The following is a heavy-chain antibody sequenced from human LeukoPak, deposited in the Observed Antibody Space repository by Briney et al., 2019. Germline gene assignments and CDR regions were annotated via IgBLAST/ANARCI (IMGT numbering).Heavy chain of an antibody. CDR3: AKHRSAWYVRDYFDY. V-gene: IGHV3-23*01. CDR2: INGSGGST. Sequence: GGSLRLSCAASGFTFSSYTINWVRQAPGKGLEWVSTINGSGGSTYYADSVKGRFTISRDNSKNTLYLQMNSLRAEDTAVYYCAKHRSAWYVRDYFDYWGQGTLVTVSS. D-gene: IGHD6-19*01. J-gene: IGHJ4*02. CDR1: GFTFSSYT.